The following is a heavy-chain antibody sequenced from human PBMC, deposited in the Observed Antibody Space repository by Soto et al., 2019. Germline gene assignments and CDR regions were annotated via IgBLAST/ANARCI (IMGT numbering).Heavy chain of an antibody. D-gene: IGHD6-13*01. Sequence: PSETLSLTCTVSGGSINNSIYFWGWISQPPGKGLEWIGSIYYSGNTYYIPSLKSRVTMSVDTSKNQFSLKLSSVTAADTALYFCARLDSSNWKFDYWGQGTLVTVS. V-gene: IGHV4-39*01. J-gene: IGHJ4*02. CDR3: ARLDSSNWKFDY. CDR1: GGSINNSIYF. CDR2: IYYSGNT.